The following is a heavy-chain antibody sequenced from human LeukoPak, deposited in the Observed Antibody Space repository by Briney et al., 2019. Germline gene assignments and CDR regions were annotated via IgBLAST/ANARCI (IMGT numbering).Heavy chain of an antibody. Sequence: PSETLSLTCTVSGGSIRSYYWSWIRQPPGKGLEWIGYIYFSGSTSYNPSLKSRVTISVDRSKNQFSLKLSSVAAADTAVYYCARSYDTNFDYWGQGTLVTVSS. V-gene: IGHV4-59*01. CDR3: ARSYDTNFDY. J-gene: IGHJ4*02. D-gene: IGHD3-3*01. CDR1: GGSIRSYY. CDR2: IYFSGST.